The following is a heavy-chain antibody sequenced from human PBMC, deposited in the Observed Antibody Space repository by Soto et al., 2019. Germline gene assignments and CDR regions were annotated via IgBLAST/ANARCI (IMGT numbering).Heavy chain of an antibody. D-gene: IGHD3-10*01. CDR2: ISAYNGHT. CDR1: GYTFTSYG. V-gene: IGHV1-18*01. J-gene: IGHJ4*02. Sequence: QVQLVQSGAEVKKPGASVKVSCKASGYTFTSYGISWVRQAPGQGLEWMGWISAYNGHTNYAQKPQGRVTMTTDTPTSTADMEPRSLRSDDTAVYYCAREYGSGSRFDYWGQGTLVTVSS. CDR3: AREYGSGSRFDY.